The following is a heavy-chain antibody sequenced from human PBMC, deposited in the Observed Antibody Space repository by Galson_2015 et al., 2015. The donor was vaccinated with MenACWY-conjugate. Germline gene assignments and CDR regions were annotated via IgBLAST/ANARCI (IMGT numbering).Heavy chain of an antibody. J-gene: IGHJ4*02. CDR1: GFTFYTYP. D-gene: IGHD4-17*01. V-gene: IGHV3-23*01. CDR3: AKDRHPDGVWNFDY. Sequence: SLRLSCAASGFTFYTYPMSWVRQSPGKGLEWVAGIYGSGHRDTFYADSVKRRFTISRDESNNLVYLQMTSLRVEDTAVYYCAKDRHPDGVWNFDYWGQGILVTVSS. CDR2: IYGSGHRDT.